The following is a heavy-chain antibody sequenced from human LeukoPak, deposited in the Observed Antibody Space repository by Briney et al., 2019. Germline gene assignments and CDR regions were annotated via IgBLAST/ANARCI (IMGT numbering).Heavy chain of an antibody. CDR2: IYYGGST. CDR1: DDSIRSYY. D-gene: IGHD1-26*01. CDR3: ATRGNYQYNFDY. Sequence: TTSETLSLTCSVSVSDDSIRSYYWTWIRRPPGKGLEWIGDIYYGGSTNYNPSLQSRVTISGDASKRQYSLRLTSVTAADTAVYYCATRGNYQYNFDYWGQGALVSVSS. V-gene: IGHV4-59*12. J-gene: IGHJ4*02.